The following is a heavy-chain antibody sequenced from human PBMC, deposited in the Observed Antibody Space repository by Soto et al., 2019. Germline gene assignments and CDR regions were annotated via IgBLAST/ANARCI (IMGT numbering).Heavy chain of an antibody. J-gene: IGHJ4*02. CDR1: GASFTNAW. CDR2: IKTRIDSATT. CDR3: TTEDPSWLRGLEY. V-gene: IGHV3-15*01. Sequence: EVQFVESGGGLVKPGESLRLSCEASGASFTNAWMNWVRQAPGKGLEWVGRIKTRIDSATTDYAAPVKGRFTISRDDSKNTLYLQMDSLKTEDTAVYYCTTEDPSWLRGLEYLGQGTLVTVSS. D-gene: IGHD5-12*01.